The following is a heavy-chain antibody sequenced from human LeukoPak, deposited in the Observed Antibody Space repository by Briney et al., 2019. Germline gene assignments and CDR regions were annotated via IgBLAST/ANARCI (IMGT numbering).Heavy chain of an antibody. V-gene: IGHV3-21*01. D-gene: IGHD1-26*01. CDR2: ISSSGSYI. CDR3: TRESSRWELLPFDY. J-gene: IGHJ4*02. Sequence: GGSLRLSCAASGFTFSSYSLNWVRQAPGEGLEWVSSISSSGSYIFYADSVKGRFTISRDNARKSLYLQMNSLRVDDTAVYYCTRESSRWELLPFDYWGQGTLVTVSS. CDR1: GFTFSSYS.